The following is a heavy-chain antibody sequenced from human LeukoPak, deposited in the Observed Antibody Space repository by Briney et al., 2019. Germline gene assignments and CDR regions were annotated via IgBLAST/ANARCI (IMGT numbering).Heavy chain of an antibody. V-gene: IGHV4-39*01. D-gene: IGHD6-13*01. Sequence: PSETLSLTCTASGGSISSNNYYWGWIRQPPGKGLEWIGSIYYSGSTYYNPSLKSRVTISVGTSKNQFSLKLSSVTAADTAVYFCARRGYSTCWFDPWGRGTLVTVSS. CDR1: GGSISSNNYY. CDR2: IYYSGST. J-gene: IGHJ5*02. CDR3: ARRGYSTCWFDP.